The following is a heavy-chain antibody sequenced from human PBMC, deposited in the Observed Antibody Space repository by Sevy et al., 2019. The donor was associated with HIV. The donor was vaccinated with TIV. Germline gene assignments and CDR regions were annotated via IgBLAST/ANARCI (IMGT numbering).Heavy chain of an antibody. CDR3: AKGGSPAKYNWFDP. J-gene: IGHJ5*02. Sequence: GGSLRLSCAASGFTFSSYAMSWVRQAPGKGLEWVSAISGSGGSTYYANSVKGRFTISRDNSKNTLYLQMNSLRAEDTAVYYCAKGGSPAKYNWFDPWGQGTLVTVSS. CDR1: GFTFSSYA. CDR2: ISGSGGST. V-gene: IGHV3-23*01.